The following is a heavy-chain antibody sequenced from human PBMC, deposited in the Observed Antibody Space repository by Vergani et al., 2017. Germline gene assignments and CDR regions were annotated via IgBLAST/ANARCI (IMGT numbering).Heavy chain of an antibody. Sequence: QLQLQESGPGLVKPSATLSLTCSVSGASIRSSNYYWGWIRQPPGKGLEWIASIYYSGSTYYNPSLKSRVTISVDKSQNQFSLKLSSVTAADTAVYFCARHSTVEWLVKLGWIDPWGQGILVTVSS. CDR1: GASIRSSNYY. V-gene: IGHV4-39*01. CDR3: ARHSTVEWLVKLGWIDP. D-gene: IGHD6-19*01. CDR2: IYYSGST. J-gene: IGHJ5*02.